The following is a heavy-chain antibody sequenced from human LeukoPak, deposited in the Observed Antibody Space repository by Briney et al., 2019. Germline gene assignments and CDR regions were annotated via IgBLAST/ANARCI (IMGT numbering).Heavy chain of an antibody. Sequence: PSETLSLTCTVSGGSISSYYWSWIRQPAGKGLEWIGRIYTSGSTNYNPSLKSRVTMSVDTSKNQFSLKLSSVTAADTAVYYCARAIAAAGYYYYYYMDVWGKGTTVTVSS. CDR3: ARAIAAAGYYYYYYMDV. D-gene: IGHD6-13*01. J-gene: IGHJ6*03. V-gene: IGHV4-4*07. CDR1: GGSISSYY. CDR2: IYTSGST.